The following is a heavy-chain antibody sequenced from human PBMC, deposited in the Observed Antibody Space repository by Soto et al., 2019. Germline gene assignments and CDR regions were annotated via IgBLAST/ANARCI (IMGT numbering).Heavy chain of an antibody. D-gene: IGHD5-18*01. V-gene: IGHV3-21*06. CDR3: ARDLLEGYGHARQPDY. J-gene: IGHJ4*02. CDR1: GFAFWGDW. CDR2: ITSSSTYI. Sequence: GGSLRLSCVASGFAFWGDWMSWVRQAPGKGLEWVSSITSSSTYIYYTRSVEGRFTISRDDAKNSLHLQMNSLRAEDTAVYYCARDLLEGYGHARQPDYWGQGTLVTV.